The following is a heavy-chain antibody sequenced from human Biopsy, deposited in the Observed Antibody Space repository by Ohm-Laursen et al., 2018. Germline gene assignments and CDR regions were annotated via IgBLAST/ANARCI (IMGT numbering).Heavy chain of an antibody. CDR2: IWYDGTNE. V-gene: IGHV3-33*04. CDR3: ARGLSSGWYGYFDV. D-gene: IGHD6-19*01. J-gene: IGHJ2*01. CDR1: GFTFGHYA. Sequence: FPRLSCTASGFTFGHYAMHWVRQAPGKGLEWISLIWYDGTNEDYADSVKGRFTISRDNSKNTLYLQINTLTLEDTAFYYCARGLSSGWYGYFDVWGRGTLVTVSS.